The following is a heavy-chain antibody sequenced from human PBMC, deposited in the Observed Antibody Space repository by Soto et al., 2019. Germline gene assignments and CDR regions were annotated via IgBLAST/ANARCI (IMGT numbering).Heavy chain of an antibody. D-gene: IGHD2-2*01. J-gene: IGHJ4*02. V-gene: IGHV4-34*01. CDR1: GGSFSGYY. CDR2: INHSGST. CDR3: ARARRRHIVVVPAANFDY. Sequence: QVQLQQWGAGLLKPSETLSLTCAVYGGSFSGYYWSWIRQPPGKGLERIGEINHSGSTNYNQSLKSRVTISVDTSKNQFYLKLSSVSAADTAVYYCARARRRHIVVVPAANFDYWGQETLVTVSS.